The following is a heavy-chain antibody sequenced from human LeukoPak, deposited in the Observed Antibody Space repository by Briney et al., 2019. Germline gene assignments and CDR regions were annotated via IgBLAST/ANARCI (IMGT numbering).Heavy chain of an antibody. Sequence: KSSETLSLTCAVYGGSFSGYYWSWIRQPPGKGLEWNGEINHSGSTNYNPSLKSRVTISVDTSKNQFSLKLSSVTAADTAVYYCAIRYCSGGSCYWRSDYWGQGTLVTVSS. D-gene: IGHD2-15*01. CDR2: INHSGST. V-gene: IGHV4-34*01. CDR1: GGSFSGYY. J-gene: IGHJ4*02. CDR3: AIRYCSGGSCYWRSDY.